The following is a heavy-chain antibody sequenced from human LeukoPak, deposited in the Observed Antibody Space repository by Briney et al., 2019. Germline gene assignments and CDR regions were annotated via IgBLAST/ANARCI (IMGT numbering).Heavy chain of an antibody. CDR3: ANASWVSNADAVL. CDR2: LRGNGDK. J-gene: IGHJ4*02. D-gene: IGHD1-1*01. V-gene: IGHV3-23*01. CDR1: GFTFSSYA. Sequence: QAGGSLRLSCAASGFTFSSYAMSWVREAPARGLEWVSSLRGNGDKFYADSVKGRFTLSRDDSRNTVYLQLNNLRVEDTAVYYCANASWVSNADAVLWGQATVVTVSS.